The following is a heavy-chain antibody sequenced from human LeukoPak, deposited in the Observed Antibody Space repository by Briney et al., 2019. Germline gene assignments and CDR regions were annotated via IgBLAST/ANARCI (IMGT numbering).Heavy chain of an antibody. CDR3: AKTQGFFDH. CDR2: ISGSGDTT. V-gene: IGHV3-23*01. Sequence: GGSLRLSCAASGFTFSNNGMTWVRQAPGKGMEWGTGISGSGDTTYDAGSVKGRFTVSRDNSKNILYLQMNSLRAEDTAIYYCAKTQGFFDHWGQGSLVTVSS. CDR1: GFTFSNNG. J-gene: IGHJ4*02.